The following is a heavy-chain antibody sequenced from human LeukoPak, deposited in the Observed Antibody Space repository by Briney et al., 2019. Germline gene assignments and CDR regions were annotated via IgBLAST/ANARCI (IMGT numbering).Heavy chain of an antibody. CDR2: IYYSGST. Sequence: SSETLSLTCTVSGGSISSYYWSWIRQPPGKGLEWIGYIYYSGSTNYNPSLKSRVTISVDTSKNQFSLKLSSVTTADTAVYYCARGPGTAYYYDSSGFDPWGQGTLVTVSS. J-gene: IGHJ5*02. D-gene: IGHD3-22*01. CDR3: ARGPGTAYYYDSSGFDP. CDR1: GGSISSYY. V-gene: IGHV4-59*08.